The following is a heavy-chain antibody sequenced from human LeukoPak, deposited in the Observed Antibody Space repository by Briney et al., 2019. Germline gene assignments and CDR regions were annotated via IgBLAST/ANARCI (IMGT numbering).Heavy chain of an antibody. CDR1: GFTFSSYS. D-gene: IGHD6-19*01. CDR3: AKFAGSSSSGWWALTDY. J-gene: IGHJ4*02. V-gene: IGHV3-21*04. Sequence: PGGSLRLSCAASGFTFSSYSMNWVRQAPGKGLEWVSSISSSSSYIYYADSVKGRFTISRDNSKNTLYLQMNSLRAEDTAVYYCAKFAGSSSSGWWALTDYWGQGTLVTVSS. CDR2: ISSSSSYI.